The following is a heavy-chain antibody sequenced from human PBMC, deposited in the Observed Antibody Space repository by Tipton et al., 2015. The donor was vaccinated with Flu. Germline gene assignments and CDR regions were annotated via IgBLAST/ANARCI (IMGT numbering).Heavy chain of an antibody. Sequence: SLRLSCVGSGFTFSGYWMSWVRQAPGKGLECVAKIKNDGADKYYVDSMKGRFSISRDNAKKSVYLQMNSLMAEDTAIYYCVRGSGWLDPWGQGTLVTVSS. CDR2: IKNDGADK. V-gene: IGHV3-7*01. CDR3: VRGSGWLDP. CDR1: GFTFSGYW. J-gene: IGHJ5*02.